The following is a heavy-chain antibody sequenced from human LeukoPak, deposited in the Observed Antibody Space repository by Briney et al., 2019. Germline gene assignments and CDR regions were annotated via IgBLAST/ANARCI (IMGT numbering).Heavy chain of an antibody. CDR1: GFTFSSYW. J-gene: IGHJ4*02. D-gene: IGHD1-14*01. CDR3: ARSNQADDY. V-gene: IGHV3-74*01. Sequence: GRSLRLSCAASGFTFSSYWMHWVRQVPGKGLVWVPRINPGGSSITYADSVKGRFTISRDNAKNTLYLQMDSLRAEDTGVYYCARSNQADDYWGQGTLVTVSS. CDR2: INPGGSSI.